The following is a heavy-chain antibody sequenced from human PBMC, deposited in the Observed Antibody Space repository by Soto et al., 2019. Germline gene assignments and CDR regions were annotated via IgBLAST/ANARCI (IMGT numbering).Heavy chain of an antibody. CDR2: IYYSGST. CDR1: GGSISSYY. V-gene: IGHV4-59*01. J-gene: IGHJ5*02. Sequence: KPSETLSLTCTVSGGSISSYYWSWIRQPPGKGLEWIGYIYYSGSTNYNPSLKSRVTISVDTSKNQFSLKLSSVTAADTAVYYCARVHWVMREMWFDPWGQGTLVPVSS. D-gene: IGHD3-16*01. CDR3: ARVHWVMREMWFDP.